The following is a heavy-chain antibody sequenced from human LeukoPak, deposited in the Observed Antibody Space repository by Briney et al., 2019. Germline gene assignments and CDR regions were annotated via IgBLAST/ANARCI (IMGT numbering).Heavy chain of an antibody. CDR1: GFTLSSNY. J-gene: IGHJ4*02. V-gene: IGHV3-53*01. CDR3: AREQFAAASLDYYFDY. CDR2: IYSGGNT. D-gene: IGHD6-13*01. Sequence: GGSLRLSCAASGFTLSSNYMSWVRQAPGKGLEWVSVIYSGGNTYYADSVKGRFTISRDNSKNTQYLQMNSLRAEDTAVYYCAREQFAAASLDYYFDYWGQGTLVTVSS.